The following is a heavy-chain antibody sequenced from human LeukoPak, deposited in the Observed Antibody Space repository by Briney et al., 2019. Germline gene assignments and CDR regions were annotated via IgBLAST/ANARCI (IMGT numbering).Heavy chain of an antibody. J-gene: IGHJ6*03. CDR3: AKALSPMVRGATQNYYYYYMDV. CDR2: IRYDGSNK. V-gene: IGHV3-30*02. Sequence: GGSLRLSCAASGFTFSNYGMHWVRQAPGKGLEWVAFIRYDGSNKYYAEPVKGRFTISRDTSKNTLYLQMNSLRAEDTAVYYCAKALSPMVRGATQNYYYYYMDVWGKGTTVTISS. D-gene: IGHD3-10*01. CDR1: GFTFSNYG.